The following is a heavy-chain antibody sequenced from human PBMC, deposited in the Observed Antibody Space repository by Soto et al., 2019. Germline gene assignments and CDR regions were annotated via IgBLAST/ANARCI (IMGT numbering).Heavy chain of an antibody. CDR3: AKDRESSGCYGSDAFDI. CDR2: ISGSGGST. D-gene: IGHD6-19*01. V-gene: IGHV3-23*01. J-gene: IGHJ3*02. CDR1: GFTFSSYA. Sequence: EVQLLESGGGLVQPGGSLRLSCAASGFTFSSYAMSWVRQAPGKGLEWVSAISGSGGSTYYADSVKGRFTISRDKSKNTLYLQMNSLRAEDTAVYYCAKDRESSGCYGSDAFDIWGQGTMVTVSS.